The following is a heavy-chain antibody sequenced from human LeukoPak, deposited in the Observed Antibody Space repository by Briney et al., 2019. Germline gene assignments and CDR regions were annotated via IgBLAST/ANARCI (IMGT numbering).Heavy chain of an antibody. V-gene: IGHV4-39*01. Sequence: PSETLSLTCTVSGDSIRFSDYYWGWIRQPPGKGLEWIGSIYYSGSTYYNPSLESRVTISVDTSKNQFSLKLSSVTAADTAVYYCARRSLDTFDYWGRGTLVTVSS. CDR1: GDSIRFSDYY. J-gene: IGHJ4*02. D-gene: IGHD1-1*01. CDR2: IYYSGST. CDR3: ARRSLDTFDY.